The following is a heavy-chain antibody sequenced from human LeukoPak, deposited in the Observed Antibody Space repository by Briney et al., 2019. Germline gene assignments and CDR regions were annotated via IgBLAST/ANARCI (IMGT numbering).Heavy chain of an antibody. CDR1: GYTFTSYY. D-gene: IGHD3-3*01. V-gene: IGHV1-69*04. Sequence: SVKVSCKASGYTFTSYYMHWVRQAPGQGLEWMGRIIPILGIANYAQKFQGRVTITADKSTSTAYMELSGLRSEDMAVYYCARDNRSGFWSGYFDYWGQGTLVTVSS. J-gene: IGHJ4*02. CDR2: IIPILGIA. CDR3: ARDNRSGFWSGYFDY.